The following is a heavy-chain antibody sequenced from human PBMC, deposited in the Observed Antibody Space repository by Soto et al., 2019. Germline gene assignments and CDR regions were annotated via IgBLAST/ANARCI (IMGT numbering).Heavy chain of an antibody. CDR3: ARLLLRYFDWSNPRFDH. J-gene: IGHJ5*02. CDR1: GGSISSGGYY. V-gene: IGHV4-39*07. D-gene: IGHD3-9*01. CDR2: INHSGST. Sequence: SETLSLTCTVSGGSISSGGYYWSWIRQPPGKGLEWIGEINHSGSTNYNPSLKSRVTISVDTSKNQFSLKLSSVTAADTAVYYCARLLLRYFDWSNPRFDHWGQGTLVTVSS.